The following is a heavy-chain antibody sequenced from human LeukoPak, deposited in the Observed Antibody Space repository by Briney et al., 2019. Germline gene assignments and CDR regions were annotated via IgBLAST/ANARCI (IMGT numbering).Heavy chain of an antibody. CDR3: ARGGLLWFGELLSSFDY. CDR2: INPSGGST. Sequence: ASVKVSCKASGYTFTSYYMHWVRQAPGQGLEWMGIINPSGGSTSYAQKFRGRVTMTRDTSTSTVYMGLSSLRSEDTAVYYCARGGLLWFGELLSSFDYWGQGTLVTVSS. J-gene: IGHJ4*02. D-gene: IGHD3-10*01. CDR1: GYTFTSYY. V-gene: IGHV1-46*01.